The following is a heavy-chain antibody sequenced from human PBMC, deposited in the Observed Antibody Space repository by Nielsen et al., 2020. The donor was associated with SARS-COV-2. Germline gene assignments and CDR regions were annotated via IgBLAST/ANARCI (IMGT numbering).Heavy chain of an antibody. CDR3: AREWDDYDSSAYDY. CDR1: GYTLIELS. Sequence: ASVKVSCKVSGYTLIELSMHWVRQAPGKGLEWMGGFEPEDGETIYAQKFQGRVTMTRDTSTSTVYMLLSSLRSDDTAVYYCAREWDDYDSSAYDYWGQGTLVTVSS. V-gene: IGHV1-24*01. D-gene: IGHD3-22*01. J-gene: IGHJ4*02. CDR2: FEPEDGET.